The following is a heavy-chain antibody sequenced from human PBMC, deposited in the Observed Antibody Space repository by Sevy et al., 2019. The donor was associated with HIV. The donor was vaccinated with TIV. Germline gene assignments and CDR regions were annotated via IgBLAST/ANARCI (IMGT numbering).Heavy chain of an antibody. CDR3: ASVVKNDFWDGHVNYYGLDV. Sequence: GGPLRLSCAASGFTFNYAWMSWVRQAPGKGLEWVGRIKSKTDGGTGDYAAHVKGRFTISRDDSENTLYLQMNSLKTEDTAVYYCASVVKNDFWDGHVNYYGLDVWGQGTTVTVSS. CDR1: GFTFNYAW. D-gene: IGHD3-3*01. V-gene: IGHV3-15*01. J-gene: IGHJ6*02. CDR2: IKSKTDGGTG.